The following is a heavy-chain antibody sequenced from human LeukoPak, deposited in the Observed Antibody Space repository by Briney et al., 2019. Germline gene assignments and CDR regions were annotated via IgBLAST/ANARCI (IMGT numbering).Heavy chain of an antibody. CDR1: GGSISSYY. CDR2: IYYSGST. D-gene: IGHD5-12*01. Sequence: PSETLSLTCTVSGGSISSYYWSWIRQPPGKGLEWIGYIYYSGSTNYNPSLKSRVTISVDTSKNQFSLKLSSVTAADTAVYYCARVSGYDWESFYDYWGQGTLVTVAS. V-gene: IGHV4-59*01. CDR3: ARVSGYDWESFYDY. J-gene: IGHJ4*02.